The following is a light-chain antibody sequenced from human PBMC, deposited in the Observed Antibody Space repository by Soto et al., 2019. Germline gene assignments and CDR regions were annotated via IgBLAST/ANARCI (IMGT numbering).Light chain of an antibody. CDR3: QQYGSSPT. V-gene: IGKV3-20*01. Sequence: EIVLTQSPGTLSLSPGERATLSCRASQSVSNNYLAWYQQKPGQAPRLLIYCASNRATGIPDRFSGSGSGTDFTLTISRLEPEDFAVYYCQQYGSSPTFGQGTKVDIK. CDR1: QSVSNNY. CDR2: CAS. J-gene: IGKJ1*01.